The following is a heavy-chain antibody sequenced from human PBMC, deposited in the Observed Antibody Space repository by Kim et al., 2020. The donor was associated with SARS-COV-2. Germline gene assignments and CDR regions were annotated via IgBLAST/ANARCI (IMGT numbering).Heavy chain of an antibody. CDR1: GGSISSYY. Sequence: SETLSLTCTVSGGSISSYYWSWIRQPAGKGLEWIGRIYTSGSTNYNPSLKSRVTMSVDTSKNQFSLKLSSVTAADTAVYYCARDSAGPVSVAGPFFGFDPWGPRTLVTVSS. J-gene: IGHJ5*02. D-gene: IGHD6-19*01. V-gene: IGHV4-4*07. CDR3: ARDSAGPVSVAGPFFGFDP. CDR2: IYTSGST.